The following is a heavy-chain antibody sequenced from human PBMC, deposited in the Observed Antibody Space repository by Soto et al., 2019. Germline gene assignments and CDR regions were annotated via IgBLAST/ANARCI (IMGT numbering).Heavy chain of an antibody. J-gene: IGHJ4*02. CDR1: GFTFSSYA. CDR2: TSYDGSNK. V-gene: IGHV3-30*04. D-gene: IGHD6-13*01. Sequence: VQLLESGGGLVQPGGSLRLSCAASGFTFSSYAIHWVRQAPGKGLEWVTVTSYDGSNKYYADSVRGRFTISRDNSKNTLYLQMNSLRAEDTAVYYCARDRSIAAADPFDYWGQGTLVTVSS. CDR3: ARDRSIAAADPFDY.